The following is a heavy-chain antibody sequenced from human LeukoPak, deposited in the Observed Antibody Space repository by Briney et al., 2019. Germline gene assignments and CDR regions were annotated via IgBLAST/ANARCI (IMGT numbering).Heavy chain of an antibody. Sequence: ASVKVSCKASGYTFTSYDINWVRQATGQGLEWMGWMNPNSGNTGYAQKFQGRVTMTRNTSISTAYMELSSLRSEDTAVYYCARASRDFWSGYYLFDYWGQGTLVTVSS. CDR2: MNPNSGNT. J-gene: IGHJ4*02. CDR3: ARASRDFWSGYYLFDY. D-gene: IGHD3-3*01. V-gene: IGHV1-8*01. CDR1: GYTFTSYD.